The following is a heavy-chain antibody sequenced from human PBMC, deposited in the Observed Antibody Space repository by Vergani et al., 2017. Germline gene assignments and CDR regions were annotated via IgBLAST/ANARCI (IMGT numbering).Heavy chain of an antibody. V-gene: IGHV1-18*01. CDR2: ISTYTGDT. CDR3: AREDYDLFSGYTY. CDR1: GYTFTTYA. Sequence: QIQLMQSGAEVKKPGASVKVSCKASGYTFTTYAISWVRQAPGQGLEWMGWISTYTGDTIYTQSLQDRVTMTTDTSTSTVYMELRSLRSDDTAMYYCAREDYDLFSGYTYWGRGTLVTVSS. J-gene: IGHJ4*02. D-gene: IGHD3-9*01.